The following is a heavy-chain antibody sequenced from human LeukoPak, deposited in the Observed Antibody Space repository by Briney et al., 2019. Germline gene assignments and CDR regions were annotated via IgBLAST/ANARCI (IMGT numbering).Heavy chain of an antibody. J-gene: IGHJ4*02. CDR2: IYPGDSDT. V-gene: IGHV5-51*01. Sequence: GESLKISCKGSGYSFTSYWIGWVRQVPGKGLEWMGIIYPGDSDTRYSPSFQGQVTISADKSISTAYLQWSSLKASDTAMYYCARPAYCSSTSCQFDYWGQGTLVTVSS. D-gene: IGHD2-2*01. CDR1: GYSFTSYW. CDR3: ARPAYCSSTSCQFDY.